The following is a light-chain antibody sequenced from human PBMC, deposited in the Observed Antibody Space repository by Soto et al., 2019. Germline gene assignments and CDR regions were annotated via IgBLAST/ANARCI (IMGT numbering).Light chain of an antibody. J-gene: IGLJ1*01. Sequence: QSALTQPPSASGSPGQSVTISCTGTSSDIGGYNYVSWYQQHPGKAPKLMIYEVSKRPSGVSDRFSGSKSGNTASLTVSGRQAEDEADYDCSTYAGSNNDVFGTGTKVTVL. CDR1: SSDIGGYNY. V-gene: IGLV2-8*01. CDR2: EVS. CDR3: STYAGSNNDV.